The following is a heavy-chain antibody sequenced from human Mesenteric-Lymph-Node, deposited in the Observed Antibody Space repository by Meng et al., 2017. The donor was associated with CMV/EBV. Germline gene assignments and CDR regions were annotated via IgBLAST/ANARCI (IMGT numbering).Heavy chain of an antibody. V-gene: IGHV1-45*01. Sequence: SVKVSCKASESTFTDYHVHWVRQAPGQALEWMGWITPFDGNTNYAQKFQDRVTFSGDTSMNTVYMELRNLRSEDTAMYFCAIQSGYLGCFDPWGQGTLVTVSS. CDR3: AIQSGYLGCFDP. J-gene: IGHJ5*02. CDR1: ESTFTDYH. CDR2: ITPFDGNT. D-gene: IGHD3-3*01.